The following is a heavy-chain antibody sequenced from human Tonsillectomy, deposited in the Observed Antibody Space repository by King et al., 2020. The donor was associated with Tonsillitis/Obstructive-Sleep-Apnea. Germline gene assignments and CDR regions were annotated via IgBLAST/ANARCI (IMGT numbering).Heavy chain of an antibody. J-gene: IGHJ4*01. CDR3: ARGYCISTSCYAPFDH. CDR2: IFPGDSDS. V-gene: IGHV5-51*01. Sequence: GQLVQSGAEVKKPGESLKIACKASGYNFPTSWIGWVRQMPGKGLEWMGSIFPGDSDSRYSASFQGQVTMSADKSISTAYLQWSSLKASDTAMYYCARGYCISTSCYAPFDHWGHGTLVTVSS. D-gene: IGHD2-2*01. CDR1: GYNFPTSW.